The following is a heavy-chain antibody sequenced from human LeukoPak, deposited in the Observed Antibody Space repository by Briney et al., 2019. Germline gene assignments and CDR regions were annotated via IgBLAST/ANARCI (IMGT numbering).Heavy chain of an antibody. V-gene: IGHV3-7*01. CDR3: VYGGSYYVA. J-gene: IGHJ5*02. D-gene: IGHD1-26*01. Sequence: TGGSLRLSCEASGLTFSSYSMNWVRQAPGTGLELVANIKEDGSEKYYVDSVKGRFSISRDNAKNSLYLQMNSLRAEDTAVYYCVYGGSYYVAWGQGTLVTVSS. CDR1: GLTFSSYS. CDR2: IKEDGSEK.